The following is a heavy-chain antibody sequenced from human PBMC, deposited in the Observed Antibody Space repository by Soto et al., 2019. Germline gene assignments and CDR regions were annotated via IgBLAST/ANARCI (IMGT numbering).Heavy chain of an antibody. CDR1: GGSISSSNW. Sequence: QVQLQESGPGLVKPSGTLSLTCAVSGGSISSSNWWSWVRQPPGKGLEWIGEIYHSGNTNYNPSPKXRXTXXVDKSKNQFSLKLSSVTAADTAVYYCARDRSGSYLDNWFDPWGQGTLVTVSS. V-gene: IGHV4-4*02. CDR3: ARDRSGSYLDNWFDP. CDR2: IYHSGNT. J-gene: IGHJ5*02. D-gene: IGHD1-26*01.